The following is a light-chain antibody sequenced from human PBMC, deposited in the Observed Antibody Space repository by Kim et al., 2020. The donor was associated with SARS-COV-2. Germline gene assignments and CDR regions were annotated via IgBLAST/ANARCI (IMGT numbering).Light chain of an antibody. Sequence: GERANISCRASQSVSSNLAWYQQKPGQAPRLLIYGASTRATGIPARFSGSGSGTEFTLTISSLQSEDFAVYYCQQYNNWPPRAWTFGQGTKVDIK. J-gene: IGKJ1*01. CDR3: QQYNNWPPRAWT. CDR1: QSVSSN. CDR2: GAS. V-gene: IGKV3-15*01.